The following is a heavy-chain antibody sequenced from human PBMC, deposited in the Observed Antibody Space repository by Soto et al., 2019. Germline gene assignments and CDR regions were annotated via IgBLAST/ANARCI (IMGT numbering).Heavy chain of an antibody. V-gene: IGHV3-7*05. J-gene: IGHJ4*02. CDR3: PSDGDTPCYGGPGHPFHY. Sequence: EVQLVESGGGLVQPGGSLRLSCAASGFSFSSYWMTWVRQSPGKGLEWVANIKQVGSEKYYVDSVNGRFTISRDNAKNSMYRQSNRWTAEATAINYCPSDGDTPCYGGPGHPFHYWGRGTPVTVSS. D-gene: IGHD3-10*01. CDR2: IKQVGSEK. CDR1: GFSFSSYW.